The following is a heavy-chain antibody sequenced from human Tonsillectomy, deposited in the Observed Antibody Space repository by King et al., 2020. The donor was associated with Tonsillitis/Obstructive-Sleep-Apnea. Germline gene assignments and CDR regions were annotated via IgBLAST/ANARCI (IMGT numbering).Heavy chain of an antibody. V-gene: IGHV3-23*04. CDR2: ISDNTGST. CDR1: GFTFSNYA. D-gene: IGHD3-3*01. Sequence: EVQLVESGGGLVQPGGSLRLSCAASGFTFSNYAMSWVRQAPGKGLEWVSSISDNTGSTSYADSVKGRFTISRDNSKKTLYLQMNNLRAEDTALYYCAKAPPRRDSDLWSHSFDYWGQGTLVTVSS. CDR3: AKAPPRRDSDLWSHSFDY. J-gene: IGHJ4*02.